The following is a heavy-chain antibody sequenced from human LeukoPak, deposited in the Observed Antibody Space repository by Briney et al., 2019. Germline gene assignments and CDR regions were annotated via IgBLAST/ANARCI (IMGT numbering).Heavy chain of an antibody. Sequence: SETLSLTCAVYGGSFSGYYWSWIRQPPGKGLEWIGEINHSGSTNYNPSLKSRVTISVDTSKNQFSLKLSSVTAADTAGYYCARGRPVSGRSSDMLTFECQRSHLDYGGQGTLVTVSS. CDR3: ARGRPVSGRSSDMLTFECQRSHLDY. CDR1: GGSFSGYY. J-gene: IGHJ4*02. CDR2: INHSGST. D-gene: IGHD3-16*01. V-gene: IGHV4-34*01.